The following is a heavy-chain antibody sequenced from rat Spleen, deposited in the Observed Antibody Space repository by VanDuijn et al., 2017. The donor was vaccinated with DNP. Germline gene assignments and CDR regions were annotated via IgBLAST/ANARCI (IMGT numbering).Heavy chain of an antibody. J-gene: IGHJ2*01. V-gene: IGHV2-6*01. CDR2: ISGVGST. CDR3: ARTGDY. D-gene: IGHD5-1*01. Sequence: QVQLKESGPGLVQPSQTLSLTCMFSGFSLTSYTVSWFRQPQGKGLKWLAAISGVGSTYYNSALKSRQSISRDTSKSQVFLKMNSLQTEDTAMYFCARTGDYWGQGVMVTVSS. CDR1: GFSLTSYT.